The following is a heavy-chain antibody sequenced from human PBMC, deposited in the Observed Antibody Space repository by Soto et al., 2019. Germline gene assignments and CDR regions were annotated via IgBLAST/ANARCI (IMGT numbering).Heavy chain of an antibody. D-gene: IGHD3-3*01. CDR3: ARHLLMMDFWSGFNYYYGMDV. J-gene: IGHJ6*02. Sequence: GASLKISCKGSGYSFTSYWISWVRQMPGKGLEWMGRIDPSDSYTNYSPSFQGHVTISADKSISTAYLQWSSLKASDTAMYYCARHLLMMDFWSGFNYYYGMDVWGQGTTVTVSS. V-gene: IGHV5-10-1*01. CDR2: IDPSDSYT. CDR1: GYSFTSYW.